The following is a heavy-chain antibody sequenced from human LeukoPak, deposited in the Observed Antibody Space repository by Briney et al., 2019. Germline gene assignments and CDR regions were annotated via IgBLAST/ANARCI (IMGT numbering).Heavy chain of an antibody. V-gene: IGHV3-7*04. CDR3: ARGIEQWFYWVY. CDR2: MSGPGSLK. Sequence: QAGGSLRLSCVASGLDFNFYWMSWVRQAARRGLAWVATMSGPGSLKHYADSVKGRFTIARDNALDSVYLQMNSLRADDTAVYYCARGIEQWFYWVYWGQGSLVTVSS. CDR1: GLDFNFYW. J-gene: IGHJ4*02. D-gene: IGHD5-18*01.